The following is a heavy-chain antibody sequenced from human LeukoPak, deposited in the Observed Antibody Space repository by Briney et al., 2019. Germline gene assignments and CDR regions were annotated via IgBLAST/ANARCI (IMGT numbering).Heavy chain of an antibody. CDR1: GFTFSSYA. Sequence: GGSLRLSCAASGFTFSSYAMSWVRQAPGKGLEWVSAISGSGGSTYYADSVKGRFAISRDNSRNMLYLQMNSLRAGDTAVYYCATPQSSAWYEYWGQGALVTVSS. CDR2: ISGSGGST. V-gene: IGHV3-23*01. CDR3: ATPQSSAWYEY. D-gene: IGHD6-19*01. J-gene: IGHJ4*02.